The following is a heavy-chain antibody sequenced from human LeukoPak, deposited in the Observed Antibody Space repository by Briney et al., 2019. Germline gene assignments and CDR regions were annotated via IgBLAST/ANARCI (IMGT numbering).Heavy chain of an antibody. J-gene: IGHJ4*02. D-gene: IGHD1-26*01. CDR3: ARGGFGGSFFFDY. CDR1: GYTFTGYY. CDR2: MNPNSGNT. V-gene: IGHV1-8*03. Sequence: VASVKVSCKASGYTFTGYYMHWVRQAPGQGLEWMGWMNPNSGNTGYAQKFQGRVTNTRNTSISTAYMELSSLRSEDTAVYSCARGGFGGSFFFDYWGQGTLVTVSS.